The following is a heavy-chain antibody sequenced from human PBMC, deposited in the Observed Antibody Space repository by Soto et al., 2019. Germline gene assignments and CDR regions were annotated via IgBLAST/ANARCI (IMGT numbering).Heavy chain of an antibody. CDR3: AKEWSSGMDV. CDR2: ISGSAGTT. D-gene: IGHD2-15*01. Sequence: PGESLKISCSASGCTFSSYSMSWVRQAPGKGLEWVSSISGSAGTTYYADSVKGHFTISRDNSKSTLYLQLNSLRAEDTAVYYCAKEWSSGMDVWGQGTTVTVSS. V-gene: IGHV3-23*01. CDR1: GCTFSSYS. J-gene: IGHJ6*02.